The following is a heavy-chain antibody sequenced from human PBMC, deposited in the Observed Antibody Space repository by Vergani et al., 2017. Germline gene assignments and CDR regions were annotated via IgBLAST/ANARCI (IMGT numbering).Heavy chain of an antibody. J-gene: IGHJ4*02. CDR2: ISPNSGGT. CDR1: GYTFTGYY. CDR3: AVTRLRGVHRSWPPYDY. D-gene: IGHD3-10*01. Sequence: QVQLVQSGAEVKKPGASVKVSCKASGYTFTGYYMHWVRQAPGQGLEWMGWISPNSGGTNYAQKFQGRVTMTRDTSISTAYMEMSRLRSDDTAVYYCAVTRLRGVHRSWPPYDYWGQGTLVTVSS. V-gene: IGHV1-2*02.